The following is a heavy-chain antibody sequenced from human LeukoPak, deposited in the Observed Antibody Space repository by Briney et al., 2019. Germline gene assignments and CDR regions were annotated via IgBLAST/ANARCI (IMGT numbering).Heavy chain of an antibody. J-gene: IGHJ4*02. Sequence: GGSLRLSCAASGFTVSSNYMSWVRQAPGKGLEWVSVIYSGGSTYYADSAKGRFTISRDNSKNTLYLQMNSLRAEDTAVYYCARDRYYDSSGYSFDYWGQGTLVTVSS. CDR2: IYSGGST. CDR1: GFTVSSNY. D-gene: IGHD3-22*01. CDR3: ARDRYYDSSGYSFDY. V-gene: IGHV3-53*01.